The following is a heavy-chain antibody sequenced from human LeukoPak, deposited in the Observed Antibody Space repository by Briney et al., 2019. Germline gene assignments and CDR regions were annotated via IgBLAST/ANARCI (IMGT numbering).Heavy chain of an antibody. Sequence: NPGGSLRLSCAASGFTFSSYSMNWVRQAPGKGLEWVSSISSSSSYIYYADSGKGRFTISRDNAKNSLYLQMNSLRAEDTAVYYCARERASSSGLDYWGQGTLVTVSS. V-gene: IGHV3-21*01. CDR2: ISSSSSYI. CDR3: ARERASSSGLDY. CDR1: GFTFSSYS. D-gene: IGHD6-19*01. J-gene: IGHJ4*02.